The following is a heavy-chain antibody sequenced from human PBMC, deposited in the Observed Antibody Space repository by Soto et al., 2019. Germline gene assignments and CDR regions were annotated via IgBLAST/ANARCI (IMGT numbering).Heavy chain of an antibody. D-gene: IGHD6-19*01. V-gene: IGHV4-39*01. CDR1: GGSISSSNYY. J-gene: IGHJ4*02. CDR2: IYFSGST. Sequence: TSETLSLTCSVSGGSISSSNYYWGWIRQPPGKGLEWMGSIYFSGSTYYNPFLKSRVTISVDTSKNQFSLKLTSVTAADTAVYYCARQAPLLKQWLVLLEFDSWGQGTLVTVSS. CDR3: ARQAPLLKQWLVLLEFDS.